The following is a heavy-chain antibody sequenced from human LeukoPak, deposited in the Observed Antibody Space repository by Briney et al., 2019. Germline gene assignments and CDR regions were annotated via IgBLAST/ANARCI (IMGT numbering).Heavy chain of an antibody. Sequence: SETLSLTCAVYGGSFSGYYWSWIRQPPGKGLEWIGEINHSGSTNYNPSLKSRVTILVDTSKNQFSLKLSSVTAADTAVYYCARGSNVAVADYWGQGTLVTVSS. CDR3: ARGSNVAVADY. J-gene: IGHJ4*02. CDR2: INHSGST. CDR1: GGSFSGYY. D-gene: IGHD6-19*01. V-gene: IGHV4-34*01.